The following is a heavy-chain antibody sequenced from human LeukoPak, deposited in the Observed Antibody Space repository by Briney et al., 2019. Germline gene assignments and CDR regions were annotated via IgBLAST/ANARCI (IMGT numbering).Heavy chain of an antibody. Sequence: PGGSLRLSCAASGFTFSTYAMSWVRQAPGKGLEWVSAISGSGGSTYYTDSVKGRFTISRDNSNNTLFLQMNSLRAEDTAVYYCAKDQQGYGDYFFDYWGQGTLVTVSS. CDR3: AKDQQGYGDYFFDY. CDR1: GFTFSTYA. V-gene: IGHV3-23*01. CDR2: ISGSGGST. J-gene: IGHJ4*02. D-gene: IGHD4-17*01.